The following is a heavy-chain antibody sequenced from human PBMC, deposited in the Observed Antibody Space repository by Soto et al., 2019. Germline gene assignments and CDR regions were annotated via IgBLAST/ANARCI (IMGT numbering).Heavy chain of an antibody. CDR1: GFTFSSYW. D-gene: IGHD3-10*01. V-gene: IGHV3-74*01. Sequence: LRLSCAASGFTFSSYWMHWVRQAPGKGLVWVSRINSDGSSTSYADSVKGRFTISRDNAKNTLYLQMNSLRAEDTAVYYCARGVAASPAVEYWGQGTLVTVSS. J-gene: IGHJ4*02. CDR2: INSDGSST. CDR3: ARGVAASPAVEY.